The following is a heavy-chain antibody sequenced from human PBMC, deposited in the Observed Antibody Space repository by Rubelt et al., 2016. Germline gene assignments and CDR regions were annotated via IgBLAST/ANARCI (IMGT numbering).Heavy chain of an antibody. CDR3: ARDLSSTWYKDY. CDR1: GYSFTDYG. J-gene: IGHJ4*02. D-gene: IGHD6-13*01. Sequence: QVQLVQSGVEVKKPGASVKVSCKASGYSFTDYGITWVRQAPGQGLEWMGWISVNNGHTNYAQKLQGRGTMTADTSTRTAYMELRRLTSDDTAVYYCARDLSSTWYKDYWGQGTLVTVSS. V-gene: IGHV1-18*01. CDR2: ISVNNGHT.